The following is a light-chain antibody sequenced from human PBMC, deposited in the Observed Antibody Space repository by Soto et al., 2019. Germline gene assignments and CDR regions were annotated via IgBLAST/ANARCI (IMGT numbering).Light chain of an antibody. J-gene: IGKJ5*01. Sequence: EIVMTQSPATLSVSPGGRATLSCRASQSISGTLAWYQQKPGQAPRLLIYGASSRDTGIPARVSGSGSGTDVSLTISSLEPEDFAVDHCQQYGSSPITFGQGTRLEIK. CDR3: QQYGSSPIT. CDR1: QSISGT. CDR2: GAS. V-gene: IGKV3D-15*01.